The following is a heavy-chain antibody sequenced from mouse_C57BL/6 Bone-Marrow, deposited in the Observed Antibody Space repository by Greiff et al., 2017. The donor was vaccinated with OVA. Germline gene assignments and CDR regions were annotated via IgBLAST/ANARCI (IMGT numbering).Heavy chain of an antibody. Sequence: VQLQESGPGLVQPSQSLSITCTVSGFSLTSYGVHWVRQSPGKGLEWLGGIWRGGSTDYNAAFMSRLSITKDNSKSQVFFKMNSLQADDTAIYYCAKNDYYGSSLYWYFDVWGTGTTVTVSS. CDR3: AKNDYYGSSLYWYFDV. CDR1: GFSLTSYG. J-gene: IGHJ1*03. D-gene: IGHD1-1*01. CDR2: IWRGGST. V-gene: IGHV2-5*01.